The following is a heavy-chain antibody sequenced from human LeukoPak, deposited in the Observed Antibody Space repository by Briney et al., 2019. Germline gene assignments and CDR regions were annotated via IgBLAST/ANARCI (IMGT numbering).Heavy chain of an antibody. CDR1: GGTFSSYA. Sequence: SVKVSCKASGGTFSSYAISWVRQAPGQGLEWMGRIIPILGIANYAQKFQGRVTITADKSTSTAYMELSSLRSEDTAVYYCARDPVEGWRDCSGGSCYFGGAFDIWGQGTMVTVSS. J-gene: IGHJ3*02. D-gene: IGHD2-15*01. V-gene: IGHV1-69*04. CDR3: ARDPVEGWRDCSGGSCYFGGAFDI. CDR2: IIPILGIA.